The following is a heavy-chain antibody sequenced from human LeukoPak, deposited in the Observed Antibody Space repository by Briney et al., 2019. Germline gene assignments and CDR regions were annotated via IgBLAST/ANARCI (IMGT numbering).Heavy chain of an antibody. CDR2: IYSGGST. Sequence: GGSLGLSCAASGFTVSSNYMSWVRRAPGKGLEWVSVIYSGGSTYYANSVKGRFTISRDNSKNTLYLQMNSLRAEDTAVYYCARVGYSSSWYYFDYWGQGTLVTVSS. J-gene: IGHJ4*02. CDR3: ARVGYSSSWYYFDY. V-gene: IGHV3-66*01. CDR1: GFTVSSNY. D-gene: IGHD6-13*01.